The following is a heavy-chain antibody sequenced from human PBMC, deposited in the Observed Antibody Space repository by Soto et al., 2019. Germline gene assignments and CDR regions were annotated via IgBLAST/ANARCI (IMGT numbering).Heavy chain of an antibody. V-gene: IGHV4-34*01. CDR3: ARGPGLRYFDWFNYYYYGMDV. CDR2: INHSGST. Sequence: PSETLSLTCAVYGGSFSGYYWSGIRQPPGKGLEWIGEINHSGSTNYNPSLKSRVTISVDTSKNQFSLKLSSVTAADTAVYYCARGPGLRYFDWFNYYYYGMDVWGQGTTVT. J-gene: IGHJ6*02. CDR1: GGSFSGYY. D-gene: IGHD3-9*01.